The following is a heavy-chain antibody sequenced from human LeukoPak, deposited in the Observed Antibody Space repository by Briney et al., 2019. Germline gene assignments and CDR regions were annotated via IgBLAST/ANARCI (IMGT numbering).Heavy chain of an antibody. CDR3: ARASRMGAVFDS. J-gene: IGHJ4*02. V-gene: IGHV3-21*01. D-gene: IGHD3-16*01. Sequence: GGSLRLSCAASGFTFSSYDMNWVHQAPGKGPEWVSSISGSRNYKYYADSIKGRFTISRDNAKNSLYLQMNSLRAEDTAVYYCARASRMGAVFDSWSQGALVTVSS. CDR2: ISGSRNYK. CDR1: GFTFSSYD.